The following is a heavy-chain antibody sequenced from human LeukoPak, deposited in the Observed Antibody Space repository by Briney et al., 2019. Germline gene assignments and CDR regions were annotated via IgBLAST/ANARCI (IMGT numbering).Heavy chain of an antibody. D-gene: IGHD4-11*01. Sequence: GGSLRLSCAASGFTFSSYSMNWVRQAPGKGLEWVSSISSSSSYIYYADSVKGRFTISRDNAKNSLYLQMNSLRAEDTAVYYCARDSTVTKNPDYWGQGTLVTVSS. CDR1: GFTFSSYS. CDR3: ARDSTVTKNPDY. CDR2: ISSSSSYI. J-gene: IGHJ4*02. V-gene: IGHV3-21*01.